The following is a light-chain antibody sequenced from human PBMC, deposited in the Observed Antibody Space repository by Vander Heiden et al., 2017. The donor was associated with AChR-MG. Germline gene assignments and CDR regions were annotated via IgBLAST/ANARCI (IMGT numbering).Light chain of an antibody. Sequence: EIVMTQSPATLSVSPGERATLPCRASQSVSSNLAWYQQKPGQPPRLLIYGASTRATGIPARFSGSGSGTEFTLTISSLQSEDFAVYSCQQYDNWPLTFGPGAKVDIK. CDR2: GAS. CDR1: QSVSSN. J-gene: IGKJ3*01. V-gene: IGKV3-15*01. CDR3: QQYDNWPLT.